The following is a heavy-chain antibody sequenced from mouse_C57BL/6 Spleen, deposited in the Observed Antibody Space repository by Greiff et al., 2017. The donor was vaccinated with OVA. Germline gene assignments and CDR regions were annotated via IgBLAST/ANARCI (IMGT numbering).Heavy chain of an antibody. J-gene: IGHJ2*01. CDR1: GYTFTSYW. V-gene: IGHV1-55*01. D-gene: IGHD1-1*01. CDR2: IYPGSGST. Sequence: QVQLKQPGAELVKPGASVKMSCKASGYTFTSYWITWVKQRPGQGLEWIGDIYPGSGSTNYNEKFKSKATLTVDTSSSTAYMQLSSLTSEDSAVYYCARRGGSSPYYFDYWGQGTTLTVSS. CDR3: ARRGGSSPYYFDY.